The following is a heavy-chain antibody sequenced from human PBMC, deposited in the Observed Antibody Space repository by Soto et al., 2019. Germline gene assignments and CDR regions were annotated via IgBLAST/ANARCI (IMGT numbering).Heavy chain of an antibody. CDR2: LGSRGDT. J-gene: IGHJ5*02. Sequence: EVQLLDSGGGLVQPGGSLRLSCAASGFTITTHALSWVRQAPGKGLEWVSTLGSRGDTFYADSIKGRFSISRDISKNTLYLQMNTLRAEDTAIYYCFCSSYDCSSGMDGWFDPWGQGTLVTVSS. V-gene: IGHV3-23*01. CDR1: GFTITTHA. CDR3: FCSSYDCSSGMDGWFDP. D-gene: IGHD3-22*01.